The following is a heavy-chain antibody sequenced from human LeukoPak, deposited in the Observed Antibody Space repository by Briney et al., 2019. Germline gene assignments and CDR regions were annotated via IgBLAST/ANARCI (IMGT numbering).Heavy chain of an antibody. CDR1: GFTFSSYA. V-gene: IGHV3-30-3*01. CDR3: ARDLGTPDYYYYGMDV. J-gene: IGHJ6*02. Sequence: QPGRSLLLSCAASGFTFSSYAMHWGRQAPGKGLEWVAVISYDGSNKYYADSVKGRFTISRDNSKNTLYLQMNSLRAEDTAVYYCARDLGTPDYYYYGMDVWGQGTTVTVSS. D-gene: IGHD7-27*01. CDR2: ISYDGSNK.